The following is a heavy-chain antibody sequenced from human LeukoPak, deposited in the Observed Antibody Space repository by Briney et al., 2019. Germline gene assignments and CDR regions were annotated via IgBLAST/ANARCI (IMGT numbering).Heavy chain of an antibody. CDR3: ASNQQPYYYYMDV. CDR2: IYPGDSET. CDR1: GYSFTTYW. D-gene: IGHD6-13*01. V-gene: IGHV5-51*01. Sequence: GESLKISCKGSGYSFTTYWIGWVRQMPGKGLEWMGIIYPGDSETRYSPSFQGQVTISADKSISTAYLQWSSLKASDTAMYYCASNQQPYYYYMDVWGKGTTVTASS. J-gene: IGHJ6*03.